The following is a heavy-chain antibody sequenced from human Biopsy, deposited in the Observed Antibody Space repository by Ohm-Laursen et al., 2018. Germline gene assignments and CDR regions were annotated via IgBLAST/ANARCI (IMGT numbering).Heavy chain of an antibody. CDR1: GASISSAAYH. D-gene: IGHD6-13*01. CDR2: ISHSGST. CDR3: AGATSGTSLYDP. J-gene: IGHJ5*02. V-gene: IGHV4-31*01. Sequence: SETLSLTCTVSGASISSAAYHWSWIRQLPGKGLEWIGYISHSGSTSYNPSLRSLVTISPDTSTNQFSLKVRSVTAADTAMYFCAGATSGTSLYDPWGQGILVTVSS.